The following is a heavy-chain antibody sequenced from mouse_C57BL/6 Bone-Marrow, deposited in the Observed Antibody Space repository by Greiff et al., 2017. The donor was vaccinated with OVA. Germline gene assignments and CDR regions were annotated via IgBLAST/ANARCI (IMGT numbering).Heavy chain of an antibody. V-gene: IGHV1-82*01. J-gene: IGHJ4*01. CDR1: GYAFSSSW. Sequence: QVQLQQSGPELVKPGASVKISCKASGYAFSSSWMNWVKQRPGKGLEWIGRIYPGDGDTNYNGKFKGKATLTADKSSSTAYMQLSSLTSEDSAVYFCAREYYGVDYWGQGTSVTVSS. CDR2: IYPGDGDT. CDR3: AREYYGVDY.